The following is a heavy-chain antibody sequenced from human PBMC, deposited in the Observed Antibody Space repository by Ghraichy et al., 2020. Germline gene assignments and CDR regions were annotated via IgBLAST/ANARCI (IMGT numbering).Heavy chain of an antibody. J-gene: IGHJ6*02. CDR3: AREGLYYDILTGWSRPDYYYYGMDV. V-gene: IGHV1-69*13. Sequence: SVKVSCKASGGTFSSYAISWVRQAPGQGLEWMGGIIPIFGTANYAQKFQGRVTITADESTSTAYMELSSLRSEDTAVYYCAREGLYYDILTGWSRPDYYYYGMDVWGQGTTVTVSS. D-gene: IGHD3-9*01. CDR1: GGTFSSYA. CDR2: IIPIFGTA.